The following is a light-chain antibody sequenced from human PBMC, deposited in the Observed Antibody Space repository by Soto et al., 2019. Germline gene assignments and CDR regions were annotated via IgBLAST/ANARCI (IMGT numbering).Light chain of an antibody. Sequence: EIVMTQSPATLSVSPGERATLSCRASQSVSSNLAWYQQKLGQAPRLLIYGASTRATCIPARFSGSGSGTEFTLTISSLQSEDFAVYYCQQYNNWPLTFGGGTKVEIK. V-gene: IGKV3-15*01. CDR2: GAS. CDR1: QSVSSN. J-gene: IGKJ4*01. CDR3: QQYNNWPLT.